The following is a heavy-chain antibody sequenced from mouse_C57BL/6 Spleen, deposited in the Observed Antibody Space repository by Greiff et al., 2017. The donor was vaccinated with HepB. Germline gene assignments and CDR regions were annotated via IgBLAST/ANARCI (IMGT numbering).Heavy chain of an antibody. CDR2: IYWDDDK. D-gene: IGHD1-1*01. J-gene: IGHJ1*03. CDR1: GFSLSTSGMG. V-gene: IGHV8-12*01. CDR3: ARSGINYYGSSYRLYFDV. Sequence: QVTLKVSGPGILQSSQPLSLTCSFSGFSLSTSGMGVSWIRQPSGKGLEWLAHIYWDDDKRYNPSLKSRLTISKDTSRNQVFLKITSVDTADTATYYCARSGINYYGSSYRLYFDVWGTGTTVTVSS.